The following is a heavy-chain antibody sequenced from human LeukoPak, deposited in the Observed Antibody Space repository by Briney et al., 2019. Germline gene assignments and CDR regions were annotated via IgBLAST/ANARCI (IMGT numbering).Heavy chain of an antibody. CDR2: INDDGSDT. CDR3: VRGGPSTWS. Sequence: GGSLRLSCAASGFTFKLYWMHWVRHVPGKRPVWVSRINDDGSDTIYADSVRGRFTISRDDAKNTVCLQMNNLRAEDTAVYYCVRGGPSTWSWGQGTLVTVSS. CDR1: GFTFKLYW. D-gene: IGHD2-15*01. J-gene: IGHJ5*02. V-gene: IGHV3-74*01.